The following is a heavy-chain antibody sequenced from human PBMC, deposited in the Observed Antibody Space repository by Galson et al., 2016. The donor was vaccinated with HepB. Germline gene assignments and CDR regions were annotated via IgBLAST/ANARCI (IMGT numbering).Heavy chain of an antibody. V-gene: IGHV2-5*02. J-gene: IGHJ5*01. D-gene: IGHD2/OR15-2a*01. CDR2: IFWDDNE. CDR3: AHRPRGRNWFDP. Sequence: PALVKPTQTLTLTCTFSGFSLSDSGEGVGWIRQPPGKALEWVALIFWDDNERYSPSLKTRLTITKDTSKNQVVLTMTNMDPVDTATYYCAHRPRGRNWFDPWGQGTLVTVSS. CDR1: GFSLSDSGEG.